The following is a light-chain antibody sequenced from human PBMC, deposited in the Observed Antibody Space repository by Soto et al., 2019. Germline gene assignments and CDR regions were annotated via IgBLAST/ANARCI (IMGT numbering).Light chain of an antibody. J-gene: IGLJ2*01. V-gene: IGLV2-14*01. CDR1: SSDIGTYNY. CDR2: EVS. CDR3: CSYTGSSTHVL. Sequence: QSVLTQPASVSESPGQSITIYCTGTSSDIGTYNYVSWYQEHPGKAPKLLIYEVSIRPPGVSDRFSGSKSGNTASLTISGLQAEDEAYYYCCSYTGSSTHVLFGGGTKLTVL.